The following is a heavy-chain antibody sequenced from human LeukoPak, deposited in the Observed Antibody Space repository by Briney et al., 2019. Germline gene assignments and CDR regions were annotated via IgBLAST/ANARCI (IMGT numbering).Heavy chain of an antibody. CDR3: ARADVNNWFDP. V-gene: IGHV4-59*01. CDR2: IYYSGST. J-gene: IGHJ5*02. Sequence: PSETLSLTCTVSGGSINSYYWSWIRQPPGKGLEWIGYIYYSGSTNYNPSLKSRVTISVDTSKNQFSLKLSSVTAADTAVYYCARADVNNWFDPWGQGTLVTASS. CDR1: GGSINSYY.